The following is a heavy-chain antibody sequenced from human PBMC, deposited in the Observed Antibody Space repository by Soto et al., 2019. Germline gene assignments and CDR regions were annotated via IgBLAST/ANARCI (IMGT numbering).Heavy chain of an antibody. D-gene: IGHD5-12*01. CDR2: MHYTGFS. J-gene: IGHJ4*02. CDR1: GNSVTSHS. V-gene: IGHV4-59*02. CDR3: AKNSIVATSSDY. Sequence: SETLSLTCSFSGNSVTSHSLTWSPQLTGKGLEWIGYMHYTGFSNYNPSLKGRLTISVDRSKNQFTLQLTSVTVEDTAVYYCAKNSIVATSSDYWGQGTLVTVSS.